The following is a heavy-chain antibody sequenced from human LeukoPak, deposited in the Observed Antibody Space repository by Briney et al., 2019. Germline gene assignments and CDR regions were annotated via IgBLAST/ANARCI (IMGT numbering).Heavy chain of an antibody. V-gene: IGHV3-74*01. CDR2: INSDGSST. D-gene: IGHD2-21*01. J-gene: IGHJ6*02. CDR3: TRDYSYAMAV. Sequence: GGSLRLSCAASGFTFSSAWMHWVRQTPGKGLVWVSRINSDGSSTNYADSVKGRFTISRDNAKNMVNLQMNSLRAEGTAIHYCTRDYSYAMAVWGQGTTVTVSS. CDR1: GFTFSSAW.